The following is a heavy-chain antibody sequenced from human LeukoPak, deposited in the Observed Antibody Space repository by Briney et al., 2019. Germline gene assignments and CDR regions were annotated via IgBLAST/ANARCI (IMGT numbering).Heavy chain of an antibody. V-gene: IGHV1-69*05. CDR2: IIPIFGTA. CDR1: GGTFSSYA. D-gene: IGHD3-3*01. CDR3: ARERRRFSGFDY. J-gene: IGHJ4*02. Sequence: ASVKVSCKASGGTFSSYAISWVRQAPGQGLEWMGGIIPIFGTANYAQKFQGRVTITTDESTSTAYMELSSLRSEDTAVYYCARERRRFSGFDYWGQGTLVTVSS.